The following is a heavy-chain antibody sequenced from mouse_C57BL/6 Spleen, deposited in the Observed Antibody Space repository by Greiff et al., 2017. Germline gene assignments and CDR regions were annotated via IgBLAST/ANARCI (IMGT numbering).Heavy chain of an antibody. CDR2: IYPRSGNT. D-gene: IGHD2-2*01. Sequence: QVQLQQSGAELARPGASVKLSCKASGYTFTSYGISWVKQRTGQGLEWIGEIYPRSGNTYYNEKFKGKATFTADTSSNTAYMQLSSLTTEDSAIYYCARKVYYGYDDWYFDVWGTGTTVTVSS. J-gene: IGHJ1*03. CDR1: GYTFTSYG. V-gene: IGHV1-81*01. CDR3: ARKVYYGYDDWYFDV.